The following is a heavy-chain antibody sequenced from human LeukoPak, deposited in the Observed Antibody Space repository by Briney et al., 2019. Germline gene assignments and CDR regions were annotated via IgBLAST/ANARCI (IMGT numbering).Heavy chain of an antibody. CDR1: GFTFSSYS. V-gene: IGHV3-21*04. D-gene: IGHD6-13*01. CDR2: ISSSSSYI. CDR3: AILTAARGRFDY. J-gene: IGHJ4*02. Sequence: GGSLRLSCAASGFTFSSYSMNWVRQAPGKGLEWVSSISSSSSYIYYADSVKGRFTISRDNAKNSLYLQMNSLRAEDTAVYYCAILTAARGRFDYWGQGTLVTVSS.